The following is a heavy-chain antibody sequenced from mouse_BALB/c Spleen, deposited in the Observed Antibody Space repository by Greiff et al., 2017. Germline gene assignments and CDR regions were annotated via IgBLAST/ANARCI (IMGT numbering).Heavy chain of an antibody. CDR1: GDSITSGY. CDR2: ISYSGST. V-gene: IGHV3-8*02. CDR3: EGVGGNYDYYAMDY. J-gene: IGHJ4*01. Sequence: EVQLQESGPSLVKPSQTLSLTCSVTGDSITSGYWNWIRKFPGNKLEYMGYISYSGSTYYNPSLKSRISITRDTSKNQYYLQLNSVTTEDTATYYCEGVGGNYDYYAMDYWGQGTSVTVSS. D-gene: IGHD2-1*01.